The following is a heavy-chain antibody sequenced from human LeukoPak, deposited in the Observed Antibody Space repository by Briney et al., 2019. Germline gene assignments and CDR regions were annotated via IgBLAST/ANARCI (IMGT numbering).Heavy chain of an antibody. CDR3: ARDEPIGVFDI. J-gene: IGHJ3*02. Sequence: TGGSLRLSCAASGFTFSSYSMNWVRQAPGQGLDWVSSISTSSSYIYYADSLKGRFTISRDNAKNSLYLQMNSLRAEDTAVYYCARDEPIGVFDIWGQGTMVTVSS. D-gene: IGHD1-14*01. CDR2: ISTSSSYI. V-gene: IGHV3-21*01. CDR1: GFTFSSYS.